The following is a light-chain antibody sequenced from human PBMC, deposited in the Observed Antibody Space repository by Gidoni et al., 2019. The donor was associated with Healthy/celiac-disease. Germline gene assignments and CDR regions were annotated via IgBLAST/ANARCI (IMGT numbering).Light chain of an antibody. J-gene: IGKJ1*01. CDR3: QQYNNWPRT. CDR1: PSVSSN. V-gene: IGKV3-15*01. CDR2: GAS. Sequence: EIVMTQSPATLSVSPGERATRSCRASPSVSSNLAWYQQKPGQAPRLLIYGASTRATGIPARFSGSGSGTEFPLTISSLQSEDFAVYYCQQYNNWPRTFGQGTKVEIK.